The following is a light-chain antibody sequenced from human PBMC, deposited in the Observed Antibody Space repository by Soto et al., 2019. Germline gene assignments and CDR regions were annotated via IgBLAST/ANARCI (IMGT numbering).Light chain of an antibody. CDR3: QQYNSYL. Sequence: DIQMTQSPSTLSASVGDRVTITCRASQSISSWLAWYQQKPGKAPKLLIYDASSLERGVPSRFSGCGSGTEFTLTISSLQPDEFATYYCQQYNSYLFGQGTKLEIK. CDR1: QSISSW. J-gene: IGKJ2*01. V-gene: IGKV1-5*01. CDR2: DAS.